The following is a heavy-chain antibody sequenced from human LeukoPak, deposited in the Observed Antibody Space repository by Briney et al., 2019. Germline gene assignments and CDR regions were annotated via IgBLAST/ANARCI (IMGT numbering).Heavy chain of an antibody. CDR2: INPNSGGT. J-gene: IGHJ4*02. V-gene: IGHV1-2*02. CDR1: GYTFTGYY. D-gene: IGHD3-22*01. CDR3: ARGPNYYDSSGYGLN. Sequence: GASVKVSCKASGYTFTGYYMHWVRQAPGQGLEWMGWINPNSGGTNYAQKFQGRVTMTRDTSISTAYMELSRLRSDDTAVYYCARGPNYYDSSGYGLNWGQGTLVTVSS.